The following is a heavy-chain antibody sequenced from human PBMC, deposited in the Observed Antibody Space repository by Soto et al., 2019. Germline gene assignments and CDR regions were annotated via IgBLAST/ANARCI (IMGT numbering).Heavy chain of an antibody. J-gene: IGHJ4*02. Sequence: SVKVSFKASGGTFSSYAISWVRQAPGQGLEWMGGIIPIFGTANYAQKFQGRVTITADESTSTAYMELSSLRSEDTAVYYCARGSPPQYYYDSSGYYFDYWGQGTLVTVSS. CDR2: IIPIFGTA. CDR3: ARGSPPQYYYDSSGYYFDY. CDR1: GGTFSSYA. V-gene: IGHV1-69*13. D-gene: IGHD3-22*01.